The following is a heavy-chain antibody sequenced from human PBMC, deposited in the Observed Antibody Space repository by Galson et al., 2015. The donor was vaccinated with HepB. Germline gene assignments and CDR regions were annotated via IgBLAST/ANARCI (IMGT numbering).Heavy chain of an antibody. Sequence: SVKVSCKASGGTFSSYAISWVRQAPGQGLEWMGGIIPIFGTANYAQKFQGRVTITADESTSTAYMELSSLRSEDTAVYYCASKKSYDSSGYYYGGGNYYFDYWGQGTLVTVSS. CDR2: IIPIFGTA. CDR1: GGTFSSYA. V-gene: IGHV1-69*13. J-gene: IGHJ4*02. CDR3: ASKKSYDSSGYYYGGGNYYFDY. D-gene: IGHD3-22*01.